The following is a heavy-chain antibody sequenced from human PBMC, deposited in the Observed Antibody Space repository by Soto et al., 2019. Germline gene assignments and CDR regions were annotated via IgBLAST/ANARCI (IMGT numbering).Heavy chain of an antibody. V-gene: IGHV1-8*01. Sequence: QVQLVQSGAEVKKPGASVKVSCKASGYTFTSYDINWVRQANGQGLEWMGWMNPNSGDTGSPQKFQGRVTMTRDTSISTSYMELSSLTSDDTAVYYCARSRGGAEVHFDSWGQGTLVTVSS. CDR3: ARSRGGAEVHFDS. CDR1: GYTFTSYD. J-gene: IGHJ4*02. CDR2: MNPNSGDT. D-gene: IGHD3-16*01.